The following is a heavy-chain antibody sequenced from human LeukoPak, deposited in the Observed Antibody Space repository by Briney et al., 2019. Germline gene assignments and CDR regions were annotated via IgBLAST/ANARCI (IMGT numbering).Heavy chain of an antibody. CDR1: GGTFSSYA. D-gene: IGHD2-2*01. V-gene: IGHV1-69*01. CDR3: ARDGTSTDDY. CDR2: IIPIFGTA. J-gene: IGHJ4*02. Sequence: GSSVKVSCKASGGTFSSYAISWVRQAPGQGLEWMGGIIPIFGTANYAQKFQGRVTITADESTSTAYMELGNLRFDDTAVYYCARDGTSTDDYWGQGTLVTVSS.